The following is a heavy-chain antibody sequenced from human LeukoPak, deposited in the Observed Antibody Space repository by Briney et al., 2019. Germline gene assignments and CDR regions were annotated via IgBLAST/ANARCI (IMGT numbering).Heavy chain of an antibody. CDR1: GGPISSSSYY. CDR2: IYYSGST. V-gene: IGHV4-39*01. J-gene: IGHJ6*03. CDR3: AAGDDYYYYYMDV. Sequence: PSETLSLTCTVSGGPISSSSYYWGWIRQPPGKGLEWIGSIYYSGSTYYNPSLKSRVTISVDTSKNQFSLKLSSVTAADTAVYYCAAGDDYYYYYMDVWGKGTTVTVSS. D-gene: IGHD7-27*01.